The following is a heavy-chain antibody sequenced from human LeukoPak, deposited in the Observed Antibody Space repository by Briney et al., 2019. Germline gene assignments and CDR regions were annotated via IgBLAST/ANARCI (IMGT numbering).Heavy chain of an antibody. CDR3: ARFPIAAAGDDAFDI. CDR2: IYTSGST. J-gene: IGHJ3*02. CDR1: GGSISSYY. Sequence: SETLSLTCTVSGGSISSYYWSWIRQPAGKGLEWIGRIYTSGSTNYNPSLKSRVTMSVGTSKNQSSLKLSSVTAADTAVYYCARFPIAAAGDDAFDIWGQGTMVTVSS. V-gene: IGHV4-4*07. D-gene: IGHD6-13*01.